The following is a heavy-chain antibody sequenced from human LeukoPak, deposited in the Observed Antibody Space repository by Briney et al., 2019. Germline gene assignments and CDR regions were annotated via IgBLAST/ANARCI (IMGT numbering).Heavy chain of an antibody. CDR2: IIPIFGTA. Sequence: PGASVKVSCKASGGTFSSYAISWVRQAPGQGLEWMGGIIPIFGTANYAQKFQGRVTITADESTSTAYMELSSLRSEDTAVYYCARAGGYGDYDGSFDYWGQGTLVTVSS. CDR3: ARAGGYGDYDGSFDY. CDR1: GGTFSSYA. D-gene: IGHD4-17*01. V-gene: IGHV1-69*13. J-gene: IGHJ4*02.